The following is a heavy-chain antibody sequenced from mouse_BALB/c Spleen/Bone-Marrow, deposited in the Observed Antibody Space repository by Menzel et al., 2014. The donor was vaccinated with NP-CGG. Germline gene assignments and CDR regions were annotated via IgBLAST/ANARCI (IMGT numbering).Heavy chain of an antibody. J-gene: IGHJ4*01. CDR3: TRREYYAMDY. V-gene: IGHV1S127*01. CDR2: IDPSDSYT. Sequence: VKLQESGAELVKPGASVKMSCKASGYTFTSYWMHWVKPRPGQGLEWIGVIDPSDSYTSYNQKFKGKATLTVDTSSSTAYMQLSSLTSEDSAVYYCTRREYYAMDYWGQGTSVTVSS. CDR1: GYTFTSYW.